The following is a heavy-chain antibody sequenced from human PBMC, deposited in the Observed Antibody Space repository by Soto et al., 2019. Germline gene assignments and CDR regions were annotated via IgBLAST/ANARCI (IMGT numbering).Heavy chain of an antibody. D-gene: IGHD2-15*01. Sequence: GGSLRLSCAASGFTFSSYAMSWVRQAPGKGLEWVSAISGSGGSTYYADSVKGRFTISRDNSKNTLYLQMNSLRAEDTAVYYCANARDGSGGSCYPLHNWFDPWGQGTLVTVSS. CDR2: ISGSGGST. J-gene: IGHJ5*02. V-gene: IGHV3-23*01. CDR3: ANARDGSGGSCYPLHNWFDP. CDR1: GFTFSSYA.